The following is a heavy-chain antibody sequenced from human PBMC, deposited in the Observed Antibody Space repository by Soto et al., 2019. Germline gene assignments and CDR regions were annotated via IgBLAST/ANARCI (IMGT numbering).Heavy chain of an antibody. CDR1: GFSFSSYW. J-gene: IGHJ6*02. CDR2: INNDGSST. Sequence: GGSVRLSCAASGFSFSSYWMHWVRQVPGKGLVWVSYINNDGSSTGYADSVKGRSTISRDNAKNTVSLQMDSLRADDTAVFYCVRDDPGYGMDVWGQGTTVTVPS. D-gene: IGHD1-1*01. CDR3: VRDDPGYGMDV. V-gene: IGHV3-74*01.